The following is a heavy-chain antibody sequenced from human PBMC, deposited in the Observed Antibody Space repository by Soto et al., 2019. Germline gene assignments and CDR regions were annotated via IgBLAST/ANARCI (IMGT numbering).Heavy chain of an antibody. Sequence: GGAPRLYCEAAGVTYRNAWMSGVRQALGKGLEWVGRIKSKTDGGTTDYAAPVKGRFTISRDDSKNTLYLQMNRLKTEDTAVYYCTTDGDIVVVPAANSGDYWGQGTLVSVSS. CDR3: TTDGDIVVVPAANSGDY. V-gene: IGHV3-15*01. D-gene: IGHD2-2*01. CDR1: GVTYRNAW. CDR2: IKSKTDGGTT. J-gene: IGHJ4*02.